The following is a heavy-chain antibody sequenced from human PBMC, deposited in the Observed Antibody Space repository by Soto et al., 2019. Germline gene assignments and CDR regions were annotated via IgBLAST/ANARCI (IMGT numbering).Heavy chain of an antibody. CDR2: IYWDDDQ. D-gene: IGHD2-15*01. V-gene: IGHV2-5*02. J-gene: IGHJ4*02. CDR1: GVSLSTGGVG. Sequence: QITLKESGPTLVKPTQTLTLTCNVSGVSLSTGGVGVGCICQSPGKALEWLALIYWDDDQRSSPSLKSRLTITTDTPKNQVALTMTNMAPEDTATYYCAHMRAATFDYWGQGTLVTVSS. CDR3: AHMRAATFDY.